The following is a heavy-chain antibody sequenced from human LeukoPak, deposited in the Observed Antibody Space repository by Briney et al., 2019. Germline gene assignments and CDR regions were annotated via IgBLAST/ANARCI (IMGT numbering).Heavy chain of an antibody. Sequence: SGTLSLTCAVSGGSISSSNWWSWVRQPPGKGLEWIGEIYHSGSTNYNPSLKSRVTISIDTSKNQFSLKLNSVTAADTAVYYCAGYGSGSYYKAFDYWGQGTLVTVSS. D-gene: IGHD3-10*01. CDR3: AGYGSGSYYKAFDY. CDR2: IYHSGST. V-gene: IGHV4-4*02. CDR1: GGSISSSNW. J-gene: IGHJ4*02.